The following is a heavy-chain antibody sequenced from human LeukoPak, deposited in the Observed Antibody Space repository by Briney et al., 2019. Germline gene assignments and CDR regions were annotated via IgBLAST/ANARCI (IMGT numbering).Heavy chain of an antibody. Sequence: GGSLRLSCAASGFTLSNNAMGWVRQAPGKGLERVSALGSDGGRYYADSVKGRFTISRDNSKNTLYLEMNRLRSEDTAAYYCAKGKRNWEFDSWGKGTLVTVSS. D-gene: IGHD1-14*01. CDR3: AKGKRNWEFDS. CDR2: LGSDGGR. J-gene: IGHJ4*02. CDR1: GFTLSNNA. V-gene: IGHV3-23*01.